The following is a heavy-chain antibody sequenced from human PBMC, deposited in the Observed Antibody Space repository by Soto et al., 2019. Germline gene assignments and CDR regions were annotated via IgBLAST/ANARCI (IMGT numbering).Heavy chain of an antibody. Sequence: GGSLRLSCAASGFTFSIYSMNWVRQAPGKGPEWVSYIMPGSSHIFYADSVKGRFTISRDNAKNSLYLQMNSLRAEDTAVYYCARDYSSYGPFDYWGQGTLVTVSS. D-gene: IGHD5-18*01. V-gene: IGHV3-48*01. CDR1: GFTFSIYS. CDR3: ARDYSSYGPFDY. J-gene: IGHJ4*02. CDR2: IMPGSSHI.